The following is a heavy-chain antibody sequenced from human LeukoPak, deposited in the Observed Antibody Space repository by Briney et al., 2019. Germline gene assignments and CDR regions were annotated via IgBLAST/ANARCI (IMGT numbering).Heavy chain of an antibody. V-gene: IGHV3-23*01. D-gene: IGHD3-9*01. J-gene: IGHJ6*03. CDR1: GFTFSGSA. Sequence: GGSLRLSCAASGFTFSGSAMHWVRQASGKGLEWVSAIKGRFTISRDNSKNTLYLQMNSLRAEDTAVYYCAKDGGEYYDILTGYYPRLYYMDVWGKGTTVTISS. CDR3: AKDGGEYYDILTGYYPRLYYMDV. CDR2: I.